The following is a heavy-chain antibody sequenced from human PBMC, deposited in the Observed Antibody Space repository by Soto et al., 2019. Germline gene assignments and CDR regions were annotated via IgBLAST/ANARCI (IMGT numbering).Heavy chain of an antibody. Sequence: GESLKISCKGSGYTFTSYGISWVRQAPGQGLEWMGWISAYNGNTNYAQKLQGRVTMTTDTSTSTAYMELRSLRSDDTAVYYCARDFNIGGMDVWGQGTTVTVSS. CDR2: ISAYNGNT. CDR1: GYTFTSYG. D-gene: IGHD5-12*01. J-gene: IGHJ6*02. V-gene: IGHV1-18*01. CDR3: ARDFNIGGMDV.